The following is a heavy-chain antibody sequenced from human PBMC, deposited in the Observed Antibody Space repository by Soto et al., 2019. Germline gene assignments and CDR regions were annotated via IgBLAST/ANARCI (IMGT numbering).Heavy chain of an antibody. D-gene: IGHD3-10*01. CDR3: LTYGSGRREAFDI. CDR1: GFTFSSYA. CDR2: ISGSGGST. V-gene: IGHV3-23*01. J-gene: IGHJ3*02. Sequence: EVQLLESGGGLVQPGGSLRLSCAASGFTFSSYAMSWVRQAPGKGLEWVSAISGSGGSTYYADSVKGRFTISRDNSKNTLYLQMNSLRAEDTAVYYCLTYGSGRREAFDIWGQGTMVTVSS.